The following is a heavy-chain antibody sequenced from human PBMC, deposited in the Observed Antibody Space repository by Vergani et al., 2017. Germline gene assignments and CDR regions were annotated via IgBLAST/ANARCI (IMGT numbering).Heavy chain of an antibody. J-gene: IGHJ4*02. D-gene: IGHD2-15*01. CDR3: ARLSXDTTPYLQGGYDC. V-gene: IGHV3-30*03. CDR2: ISNDGGNK. CDR1: GFSFGSYG. Sequence: QVQLVESGGNVVQSGTSLTLSCAASGFSFGSYGMHWVRQSPGKGLEWVAVISNDGGNKYYADSVKGRFTIYKDNTVDMLSLQMNSLRPDDTAVYYCARLSXDTTPYLQGGYDCWGQGTLVSVSS.